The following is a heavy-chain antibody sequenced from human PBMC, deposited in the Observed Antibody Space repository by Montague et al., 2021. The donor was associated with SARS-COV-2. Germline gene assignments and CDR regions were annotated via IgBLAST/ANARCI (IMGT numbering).Heavy chain of an antibody. J-gene: IGHJ3*02. Sequence: SLRLSCAASGFTFSTYTMNWVRQAPGQGLEWVSSITASSIYIYYADSVKGRFTISRDNAKNSLYLQMNSLRAEDTAMYYCTRDALTMIIDAFSIWGQGTKVTVSS. D-gene: IGHD3-22*01. CDR1: GFTFSTYT. CDR3: TRDALTMIIDAFSI. V-gene: IGHV3-21*01. CDR2: ITASSIYI.